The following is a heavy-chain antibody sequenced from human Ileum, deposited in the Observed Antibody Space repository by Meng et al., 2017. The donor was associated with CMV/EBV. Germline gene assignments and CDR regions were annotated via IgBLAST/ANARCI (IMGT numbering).Heavy chain of an antibody. CDR3: TIGLGRTDMDK. CDR1: GFTLKNAW. V-gene: IGHV3-15*01. Sequence: EVQRWESGAVLVQPGGSLRLSCAVSGFTLKNAWVAWVRQAPGRGLEWVGRIKTKSEGGTIDYAAPVKDRFSVSRDDSKNTFYLQMNSLKIEDTAVYYCTIGLGRTDMDKWGQGTLVTVSS. J-gene: IGHJ4*02. D-gene: IGHD1-1*01. CDR2: IKTKSEGGTI.